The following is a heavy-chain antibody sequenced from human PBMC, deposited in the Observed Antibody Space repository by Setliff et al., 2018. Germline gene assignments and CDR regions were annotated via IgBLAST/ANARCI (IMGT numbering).Heavy chain of an antibody. J-gene: IGHJ4*02. Sequence: GGSLRLSCAASGFTFSGYYMQWVRQAPGKGLEWVSYIGESGNNIHYADYAAPVKGRFTISRDDSKSTLYLQMSSLKTEDTAVYYCWTIHDYVWGTNRETFDYWGQGTLVTVSS. CDR2: IGESGNNI. CDR1: GFTFSGYY. D-gene: IGHD3-16*01. CDR3: WTIHDYVWGTNRETFDY. V-gene: IGHV3-48*01.